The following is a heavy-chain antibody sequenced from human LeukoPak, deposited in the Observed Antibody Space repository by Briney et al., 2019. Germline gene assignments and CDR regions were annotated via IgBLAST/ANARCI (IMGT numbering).Heavy chain of an antibody. V-gene: IGHV4-39*01. CDR1: GGSISSSSYY. CDR2: IYYSGST. D-gene: IGHD6-19*01. CDR3: ARRSSGWYYFDY. Sequence: SETLSLTCTVSGGSISSSSYYWGWIRQPPGKGLEWIGSIYYSGSTYYNPSLKSRVTISVDTSKDQFSLKLSSVTAADTAVYYCARRSSGWYYFDYWGQGTLVTVSS. J-gene: IGHJ4*02.